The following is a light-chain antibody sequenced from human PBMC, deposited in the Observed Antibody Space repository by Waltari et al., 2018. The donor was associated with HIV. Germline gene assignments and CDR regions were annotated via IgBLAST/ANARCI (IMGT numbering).Light chain of an antibody. CDR3: QKYSSYFST. CDR1: QSISNW. V-gene: IGKV1-5*03. J-gene: IGKJ1*01. CDR2: KAS. Sequence: DIQMTQSPSTLSASVGDRVTITCRASQSISNWLAWYQQKPGKAPKLLIYKASSLESGVPSRFSGSGSGTEFTLTISSLQPVDFATYYCQKYSSYFSTFGQGTKVEIK.